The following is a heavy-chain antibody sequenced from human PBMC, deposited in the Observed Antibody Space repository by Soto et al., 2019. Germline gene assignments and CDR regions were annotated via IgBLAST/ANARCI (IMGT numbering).Heavy chain of an antibody. V-gene: IGHV3-23*01. CDR1: GFTFRSYA. Sequence: PGGSLRLSCAASGFTFRSYAMSWVRQTPEKGLEWVSAINGGGISTYYADSVKGRFTISRDNSKNTLYLQMDSLRAEDTAVYYCARRVEGYFDYWAQGDLVTVSS. J-gene: IGHJ4*02. CDR3: ARRVEGYFDY. CDR2: INGGGIST.